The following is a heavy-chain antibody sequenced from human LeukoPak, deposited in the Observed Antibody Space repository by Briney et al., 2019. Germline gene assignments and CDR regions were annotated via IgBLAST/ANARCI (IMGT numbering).Heavy chain of an antibody. CDR2: IYSGGST. D-gene: IGHD3-22*01. V-gene: IGHV3-53*04. CDR1: GFTFSSNC. CDR3: ARGSLYYDSSGYYSPHFQH. Sequence: GGSLRLSCAASGFTFSSNCMSWVRQAPGKGLEWVSVIYSGGSTYYADSVKGRFTISRYNSKNALYLQMNSLRAEDTAVYYCARGSLYYDSSGYYSPHFQHWGQGTLVTVSS. J-gene: IGHJ1*01.